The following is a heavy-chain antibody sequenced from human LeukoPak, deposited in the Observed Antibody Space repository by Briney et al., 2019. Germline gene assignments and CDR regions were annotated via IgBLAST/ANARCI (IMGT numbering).Heavy chain of an antibody. Sequence: GASVKVSCKASGYTFTSYYMHWVRQAPGQGLEWMGIINPSGGSTNYAQKFQGRVTMTRDMSTSTVYMELSSLRSEDTAVYYCARGMWGGAFDIWGQGTMVTVSS. D-gene: IGHD3-16*01. CDR1: GYTFTSYY. CDR3: ARGMWGGAFDI. CDR2: INPSGGST. J-gene: IGHJ3*02. V-gene: IGHV1-46*01.